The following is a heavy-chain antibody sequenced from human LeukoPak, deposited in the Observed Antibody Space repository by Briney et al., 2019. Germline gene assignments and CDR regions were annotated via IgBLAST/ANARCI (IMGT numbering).Heavy chain of an antibody. V-gene: IGHV3-30*02. CDR3: ARLPAYCSSTSCYYDY. D-gene: IGHD2-2*01. CDR1: GFTFSSYG. J-gene: IGHJ4*02. CDR2: IRDDGSNG. Sequence: GGSLRLSCAASGFTFSSYGMHWVRQAPGKGLEWVAFIRDDGSNGYYADSVKGRFTISRDNAKNSLFLQMNSLRAEDTAVYYCARLPAYCSSTSCYYDYWGQGTLVTVSS.